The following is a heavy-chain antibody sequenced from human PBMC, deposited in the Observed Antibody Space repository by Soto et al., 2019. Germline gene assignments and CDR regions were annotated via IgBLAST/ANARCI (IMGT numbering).Heavy chain of an antibody. CDR3: ARYIPGVRYYGMDV. D-gene: IGHD2-2*01. CDR1: GGTFSSYA. J-gene: IGHJ6*02. Sequence: SVKLSCKASGGTFSSYAISWVRQAPGQGLEWMGGTIPIFGTANYAQKFQGRVTITADESTSTAYMELSSLRAEDTAVYYCARYIPGVRYYGMDVWGQGTTVTVSS. V-gene: IGHV1-69*13. CDR2: TIPIFGTA.